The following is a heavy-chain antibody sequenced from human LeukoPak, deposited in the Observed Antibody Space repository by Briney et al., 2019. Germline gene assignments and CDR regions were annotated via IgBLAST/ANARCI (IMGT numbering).Heavy chain of an antibody. Sequence: GGSLRLSCAASGLTFSNYYMHWVRQAPGKGPVWVSRISSDGSSTSYADSVKGRFTISRDNSKNTLYLQMNSLRAEDTAVYYCAKAVTPGGGPRDYWGQGTLVTVSS. V-gene: IGHV3-74*01. CDR2: ISSDGSST. D-gene: IGHD2-15*01. J-gene: IGHJ4*02. CDR1: GLTFSNYY. CDR3: AKAVTPGGGPRDY.